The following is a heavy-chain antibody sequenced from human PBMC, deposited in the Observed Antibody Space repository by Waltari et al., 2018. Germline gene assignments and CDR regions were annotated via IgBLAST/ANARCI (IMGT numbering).Heavy chain of an antibody. CDR2: FSQSATT. CDR1: GASITRSGYS. V-gene: IGHV4-30-2*06. D-gene: IGHD3-10*02. CDR3: ARNYPSYYYVMDV. Sequence: QLLLQESGSRLVRPSETLSLTCAVSGASITRSGYSWSWVRQSPGKGLEWIAHFSQSATTYYTPSLKGRVVISVDRSNNLFSLEMTSVTAADTAVYFCARNYPSYYYVMDVWGQGITVTVSS. J-gene: IGHJ6*02.